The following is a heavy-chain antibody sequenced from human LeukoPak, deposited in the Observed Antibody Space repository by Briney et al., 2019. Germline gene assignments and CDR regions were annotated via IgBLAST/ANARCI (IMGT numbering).Heavy chain of an antibody. CDR3: AKDKLGYCSGGSCYPDY. CDR2: ISYDGSNK. D-gene: IGHD2-15*01. CDR1: GFTLSSYG. J-gene: IGHJ4*02. V-gene: IGHV3-30*18. Sequence: GGSLRLSCAASGFTLSSYGMHWVRQAPGKGLEWVAVISYDGSNKYYADSVKGRFTISRDNSKNTLYLQMNSLRAEDTAVYYCAKDKLGYCSGGSCYPDYWGQGTLVTVSS.